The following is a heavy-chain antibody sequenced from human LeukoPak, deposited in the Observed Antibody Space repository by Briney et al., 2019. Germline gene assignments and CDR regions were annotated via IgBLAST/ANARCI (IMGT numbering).Heavy chain of an antibody. CDR3: TTDRGSGSYFELDY. CDR2: IKSKTDGGTT. CDR1: GFTFSNAW. V-gene: IGHV3-15*01. D-gene: IGHD1-26*01. J-gene: IGHJ4*02. Sequence: PGGSLRLSCAASGFTFSNAWMSWVRQVPGKGLEWVGRIKSKTDGGTTDYAAPVKGRFTISRDDSKNTLYLQMNSLKTEDTAVYYCTTDRGSGSYFELDYWGQGTLVTVSS.